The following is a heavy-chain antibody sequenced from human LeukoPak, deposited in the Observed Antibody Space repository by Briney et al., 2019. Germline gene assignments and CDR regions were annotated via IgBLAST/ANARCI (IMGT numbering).Heavy chain of an antibody. J-gene: IGHJ6*02. CDR3: ARSLSPAVGGKYYYFYGMDV. V-gene: IGHV4-31*03. CDR1: GGSISSVDYY. D-gene: IGHD3-3*01. Sequence: PSETLSLTCTVSGGSISSVDYYWSWIRQYPGKGLEWIGYINYRGSAYYNPSLKSRVTVSVDTSKNHFSLKLTSVTAADTAVYYCARSLSPAVGGKYYYFYGMDVWGQGTTVTVSS. CDR2: INYRGSA.